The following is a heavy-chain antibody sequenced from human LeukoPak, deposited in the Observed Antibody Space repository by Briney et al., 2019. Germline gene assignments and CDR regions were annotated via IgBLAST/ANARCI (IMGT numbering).Heavy chain of an antibody. CDR3: ASSSSSGAPYYYYGMDV. CDR1: GGSISSGGYS. J-gene: IGHJ6*02. D-gene: IGHD6-6*01. CDR2: IYHSGST. Sequence: SQTLSLTCAVSGGSISSGGYSWSWTRQPPGKGLEWIGYIYHSGSTYYNPSLKSRVTISVDRSKNQFSLKLSSVTAADTAVYYCASSSSSGAPYYYYGMDVWGQGTTVTVSS. V-gene: IGHV4-30-2*01.